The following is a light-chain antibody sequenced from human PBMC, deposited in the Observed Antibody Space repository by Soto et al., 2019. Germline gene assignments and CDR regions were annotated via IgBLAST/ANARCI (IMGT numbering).Light chain of an antibody. J-gene: IGKJ3*01. CDR1: QSISSY. CDR3: QQSYG. V-gene: IGKV1-39*01. Sequence: DIQMTQSPSSLSASVGDRVTITCRASQSISSYLNWYQQKPGKAPKLLIYAASSLQSGVPSRFSGSGSGTVFTLTISSLQPEDFATYYCQQSYGFGPGTKVDIK. CDR2: AAS.